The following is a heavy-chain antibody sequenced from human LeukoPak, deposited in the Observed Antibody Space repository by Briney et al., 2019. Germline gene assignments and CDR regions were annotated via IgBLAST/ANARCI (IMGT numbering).Heavy chain of an antibody. D-gene: IGHD4-23*01. CDR1: GYSFTSYW. J-gene: IGHJ4*02. CDR2: IDPSDSYT. V-gene: IGHV5-10-1*01. CDR3: ARLMTTVITPFAD. Sequence: PGESLKISCKGSGYSFTSYWISWVRQMPGKGLEWMGRIDPSDSYTKYSPSFQGHVTISGDESISTAYLQWSSVKASDTAMYYCARLMTTVITPFADWGQGTLVTVSS.